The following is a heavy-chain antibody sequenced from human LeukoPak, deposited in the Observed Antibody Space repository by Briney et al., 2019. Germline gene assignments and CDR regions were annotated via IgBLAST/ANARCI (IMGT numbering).Heavy chain of an antibody. V-gene: IGHV3-30-3*01. Sequence: GGSLRLSCAASGFTFSSYAMHWVRQAPGKGLEWVAVISYDGSNKYYADSVKGRFTIFRDNSKNTLYLQMNSLRAEDTAVYYCARTDGGSFAFDIWGQGTMVTVSS. CDR2: ISYDGSNK. J-gene: IGHJ3*02. CDR3: ARTDGGSFAFDI. CDR1: GFTFSSYA. D-gene: IGHD4-23*01.